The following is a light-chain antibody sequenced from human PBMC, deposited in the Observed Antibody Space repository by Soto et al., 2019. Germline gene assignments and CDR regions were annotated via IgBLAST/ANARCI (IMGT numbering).Light chain of an antibody. CDR1: QSVSSY. CDR3: QQRSNWPSIT. V-gene: IGKV3-11*01. Sequence: SPATLSLSPGERATLSCRASQSVSSYLAWYQQKPGQAPRLLIYDASNRATGIPARFSGSVSGTDFTLTISSLEPEDFAVYYCQQRSNWPSITFGQGTRLEIK. CDR2: DAS. J-gene: IGKJ5*01.